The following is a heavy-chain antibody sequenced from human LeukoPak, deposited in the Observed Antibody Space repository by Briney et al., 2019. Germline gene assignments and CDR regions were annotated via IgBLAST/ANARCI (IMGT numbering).Heavy chain of an antibody. CDR2: ISYDGSNK. J-gene: IGHJ6*02. V-gene: IGHV3-30*04. CDR1: GFTFSSYA. D-gene: IGHD1-1*01. Sequence: PGGSLRLPCAASGFTFSSYAMHWVRQAPGKGLEWVAVISYDGSNKYYADSVKGRFTISRDNSKNTLYLQMNSLRAEDTAVYYCARNDAYYYYGMDVWGQGTTVTVSS. CDR3: ARNDAYYYYGMDV.